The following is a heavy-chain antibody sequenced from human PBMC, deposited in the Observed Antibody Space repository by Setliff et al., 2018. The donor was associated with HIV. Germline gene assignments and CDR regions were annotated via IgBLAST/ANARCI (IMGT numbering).Heavy chain of an antibody. D-gene: IGHD6-19*01. CDR3: ARDQGSGWYYYYYGMDV. V-gene: IGHV1-18*01. CDR2: ISAYNGNT. CDR1: GYTFTSYG. Sequence: ASVKVSCKASGYTFTSYGISWVRRAPGQGLEWMGWISAYNGNTNYAQKLQGRVTMTTDTSTSTAYMELRSLRSDDTAVYYCARDQGSGWYYYYYGMDVWGQGTTVTVSS. J-gene: IGHJ6*02.